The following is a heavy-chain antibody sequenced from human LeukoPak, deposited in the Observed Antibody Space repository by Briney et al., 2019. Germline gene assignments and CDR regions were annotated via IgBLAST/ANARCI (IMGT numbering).Heavy chain of an antibody. CDR3: ARPRSSYYYGSGSYYNY. Sequence: GKSLRLSCAASGFTFSSYSMHWVRQAPGKGLEWVAVISYDGSNKYYADSVKGRFTISRDNSKNTLYLQMNSLRAEDTAVYYCARPRSSYYYGSGSYYNYWGQGTLVTVSS. CDR1: GFTFSSYS. V-gene: IGHV3-30*04. D-gene: IGHD3-10*01. CDR2: ISYDGSNK. J-gene: IGHJ4*02.